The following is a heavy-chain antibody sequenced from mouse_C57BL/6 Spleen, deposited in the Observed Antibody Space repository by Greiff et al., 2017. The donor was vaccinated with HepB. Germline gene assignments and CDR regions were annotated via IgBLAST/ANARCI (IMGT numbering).Heavy chain of an antibody. CDR3: TGLYYYGSSRVLNY. V-gene: IGHV6-3*01. CDR2: IRLKSDNYAT. D-gene: IGHD1-1*01. J-gene: IGHJ2*01. Sequence: EVKLVESGGGLVQPGGSMKLSCVASGFTFSNYWMNWVRQSPEKGLEWVAQIRLKSDNYATHYAESVKGRFTISRDDSKSSVYLQMNNLRAEDTGIYYCTGLYYYGSSRVLNYWGQGTTLTVSS. CDR1: GFTFSNYW.